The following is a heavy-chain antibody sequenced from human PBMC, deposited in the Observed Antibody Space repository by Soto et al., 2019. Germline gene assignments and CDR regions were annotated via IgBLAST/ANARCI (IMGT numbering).Heavy chain of an antibody. CDR2: MNPNSGNT. CDR1: GYTFTSYD. CDR3: ARGPPNDFWSGFGYHYYGMDV. Sequence: ASVKVSCKASGYTFTSYDINWVRQATGQGLEWMGWMNPNSGNTGYAQKFQGRVTMTRNTSISTAYMELSSLRSEDAAVYYCARGPPNDFWSGFGYHYYGMDVWGQGTTVTVSS. D-gene: IGHD3-3*01. J-gene: IGHJ6*02. V-gene: IGHV1-8*01.